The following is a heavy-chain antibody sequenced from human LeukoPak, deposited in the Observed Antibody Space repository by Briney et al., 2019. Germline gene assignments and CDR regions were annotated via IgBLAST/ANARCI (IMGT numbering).Heavy chain of an antibody. J-gene: IGHJ6*03. Sequence: GGSLRLSCAASGFTVSSNYMSWVRQAPGKGLEWVSVIYSGGSTYYADSVKGRFTISRDNSKNTLYLQMNSLRAEDTAVYYCAAWGYQLLGTYYYYMDVWGKGTTVTISS. CDR3: AAWGYQLLGTYYYYMDV. CDR1: GFTVSSNY. V-gene: IGHV3-66*01. CDR2: IYSGGST. D-gene: IGHD2-2*01.